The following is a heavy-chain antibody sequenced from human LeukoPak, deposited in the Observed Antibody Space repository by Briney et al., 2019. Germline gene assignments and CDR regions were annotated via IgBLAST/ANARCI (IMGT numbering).Heavy chain of an antibody. CDR2: IYTSGST. J-gene: IGHJ4*02. D-gene: IGHD1-26*01. CDR1: GGSISSYY. V-gene: IGHV4-4*07. CDR3: ARGPYSGSYYHFDY. Sequence: SETLSLTCTVSGGSISSYYWSWIRQPAGKGLEWIGRIYTSGSTNYNPSLKSRVTMSVDTSKNQFSLKLSSVTAADTAVYYCARGPYSGSYYHFDYWGQGTLVTVSS.